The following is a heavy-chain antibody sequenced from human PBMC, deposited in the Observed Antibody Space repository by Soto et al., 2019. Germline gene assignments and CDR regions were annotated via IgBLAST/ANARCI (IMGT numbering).Heavy chain of an antibody. J-gene: IGHJ1*01. D-gene: IGHD2-15*01. Sequence: PWGSLRLSCAASGFTFSSYSMNWVRQAPGKGLEWVSSISSSSSYIYYADSVKGRFTISRDDAKNSLYLQMNRLRAEDTAVYYCARGVRVVAAKPTVAEYVQHWGQGTLVTVSS. V-gene: IGHV3-21*01. CDR2: ISSSSSYI. CDR3: ARGVRVVAAKPTVAEYVQH. CDR1: GFTFSSYS.